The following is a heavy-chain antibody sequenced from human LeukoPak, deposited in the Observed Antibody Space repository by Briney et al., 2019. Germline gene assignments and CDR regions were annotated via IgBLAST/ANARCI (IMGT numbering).Heavy chain of an antibody. CDR2: INAGNGNT. D-gene: IGHD6-19*01. Sequence: GASVKVSCKASGYTFTSYAMHWVRQAPGQRLERMGWINAGNGNTKYSQKFQGRVTITRDTSASTAYMELSSLRSEDTAVYYCARIGIAVAGRSYFDYWGQGTLVTVSS. CDR1: GYTFTSYA. J-gene: IGHJ4*02. CDR3: ARIGIAVAGRSYFDY. V-gene: IGHV1-3*01.